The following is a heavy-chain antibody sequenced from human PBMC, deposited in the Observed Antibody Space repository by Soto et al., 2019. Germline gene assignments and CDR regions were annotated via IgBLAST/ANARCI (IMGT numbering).Heavy chain of an antibody. CDR2: ISYDGSYK. CDR3: ARGRDYLGGDFDY. V-gene: IGHV3-30-3*01. CDR1: GFTFSNYG. Sequence: GGFLRLSCTASGFTFSNYGMHWVRQAPGKGLKWVAVISYDGSYKYYADSVKGRFTISRDNSKNTLYLQMNSLRAEDTAVYYCARGRDYLGGDFDYWGQGTLVTVSS. J-gene: IGHJ4*02. D-gene: IGHD3-16*01.